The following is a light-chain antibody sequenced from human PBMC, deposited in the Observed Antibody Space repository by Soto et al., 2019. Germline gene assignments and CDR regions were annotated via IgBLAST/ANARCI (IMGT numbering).Light chain of an antibody. CDR2: SDD. CDR3: ASRDDSLNGHYV. Sequence: QSVLTQPPSSSGTPGQRVTISCSGSSSNIGSNSVNWYQQLPGTAPELLIFSDDQRPSGVPDRFSGSKSGTSASLAISGRQSEDEADYYCASRDDSLNGHYVFGTGTKVTVL. J-gene: IGLJ1*01. CDR1: SSNIGSNS. V-gene: IGLV1-44*01.